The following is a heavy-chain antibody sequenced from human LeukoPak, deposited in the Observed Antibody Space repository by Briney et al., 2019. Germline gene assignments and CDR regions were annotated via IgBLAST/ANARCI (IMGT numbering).Heavy chain of an antibody. V-gene: IGHV1-69*05. CDR2: IIPIFGTA. CDR3: ARDIGVNRFDY. J-gene: IGHJ4*02. CDR1: GGTFSSYA. Sequence: GASVKVSCKASGGTFSSYAISWVRQAPGQGLEWMGGIIPIFGTANYAQSLQGRVTLSTDTSTSTAYMELRNLRSDDTAVYYCARDIGVNRFDYWGQGTLVSVSS. D-gene: IGHD1-26*01.